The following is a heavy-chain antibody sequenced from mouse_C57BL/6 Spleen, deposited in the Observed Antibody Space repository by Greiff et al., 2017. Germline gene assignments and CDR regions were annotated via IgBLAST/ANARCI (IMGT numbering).Heavy chain of an antibody. V-gene: IGHV8-12*01. J-gene: IGHJ4*01. D-gene: IGHD1-1*01. Sequence: QVTLKESGPGILQSSQTLSLTCSFSGFSLSTSGMGVSWIRQPSGKGLEWLAHIYWDDDKRYNPSLKSRLTISKDTSRNQVFLKITSVDTADTATYYCARTGYYGSSYVGAMDYWGQGTSVTVSS. CDR3: ARTGYYGSSYVGAMDY. CDR2: IYWDDDK. CDR1: GFSLSTSGMG.